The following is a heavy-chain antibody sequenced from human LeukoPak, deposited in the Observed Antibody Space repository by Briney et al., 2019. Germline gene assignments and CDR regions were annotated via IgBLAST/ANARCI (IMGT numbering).Heavy chain of an antibody. CDR1: GYSFTAYY. D-gene: IGHD6-6*01. V-gene: IGHV1-2*02. CDR2: INPDRGDS. CDR3: ARPYSRSSIDGFDI. Sequence: ASVRVSCKTSGYSFTAYYIVWVRQAPGQGLEWMGWINPDRGDSNFEQKFQGRISMARDTPISTAYLELSSLTSDDTALYYCARPYSRSSIDGFDIWGQGTMVTVSS. J-gene: IGHJ3*02.